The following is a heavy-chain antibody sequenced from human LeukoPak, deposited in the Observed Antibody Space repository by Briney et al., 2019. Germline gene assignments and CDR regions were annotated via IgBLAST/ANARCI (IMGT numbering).Heavy chain of an antibody. D-gene: IGHD3-10*01. CDR1: GGSISSSSYY. J-gene: IGHJ4*02. Sequence: SETLSLTCTVSGGSISSSSYYWGWIRQPPGKGLEWIGSIYYSGSTYYNPSLKSRVTISVDTSKNQFSLKLSSVTAADTAVYYCARHFVRGPAQFDYWGQGTLVTVSS. CDR3: ARHFVRGPAQFDY. CDR2: IYYSGST. V-gene: IGHV4-39*01.